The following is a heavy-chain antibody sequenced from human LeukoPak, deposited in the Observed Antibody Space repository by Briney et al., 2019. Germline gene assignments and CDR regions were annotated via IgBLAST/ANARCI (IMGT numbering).Heavy chain of an antibody. CDR2: IYDSGSA. J-gene: IGHJ6*03. Sequence: SETLSLTCTVSGVAINSHYWRWMRQPPGKGLEWSVFIYDSGSANYKYALERRVSMTLDTDNNKYSLKLKSVTATATAVYYCERALKNYYHLDVWGKGTTVTVSS. CDR3: ERALKNYYHLDV. CDR1: GVAINSHY. V-gene: IGHV4-59*11. D-gene: IGHD3-9*01.